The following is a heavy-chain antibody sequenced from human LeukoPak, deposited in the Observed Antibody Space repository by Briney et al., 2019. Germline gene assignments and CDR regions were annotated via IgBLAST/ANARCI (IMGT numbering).Heavy chain of an antibody. CDR1: GFTFSSYA. J-gene: IGHJ4*02. CDR2: ISYDGSNK. V-gene: IGHV3-30-3*01. Sequence: PGGSLRLSCAASGFTFSSYAMHWVRQAPGKGLEWVAVISYDGSNKYYADSVKGRFTISRDNSKNTLYLQMNSLRAEDTAVYYCARDIGGPYSLAEGFDYWGQGTLVTVSS. D-gene: IGHD3-16*01. CDR3: ARDIGGPYSLAEGFDY.